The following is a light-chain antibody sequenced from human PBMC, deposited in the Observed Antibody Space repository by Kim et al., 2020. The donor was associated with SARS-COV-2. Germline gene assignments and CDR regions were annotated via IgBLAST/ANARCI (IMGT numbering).Light chain of an antibody. CDR2: GAF. CDR3: QQYTSSPYT. J-gene: IGKJ2*01. V-gene: IGKV3-20*01. CDR1: QSIGSNS. Sequence: EIVLTQSPGTLSLSPGERATLSCRASQSIGSNSLAWYQQRHGQSPRLLIYGAFTTATGIPDRFSGSGSGTDFTLTISRLEPEDFAVYYCQQYTSSPYTFGQGTKLEI.